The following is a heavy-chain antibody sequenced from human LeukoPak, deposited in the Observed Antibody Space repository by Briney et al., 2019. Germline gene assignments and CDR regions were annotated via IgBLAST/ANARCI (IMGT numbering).Heavy chain of an antibody. Sequence: ASVKVSCKASGYTFTGYYMHWVRQAPGQGLEWVGWVNPNSGGTNYGQKFQGRVTMTMDTSISTAYMELSRLRSDDTAVYYCARDGYCSSTSCSGVPKIWGQGTLVIVSS. CDR2: VNPNSGGT. J-gene: IGHJ4*02. V-gene: IGHV1-2*02. CDR1: GYTFTGYY. CDR3: ARDGYCSSTSCSGVPKI. D-gene: IGHD2-2*03.